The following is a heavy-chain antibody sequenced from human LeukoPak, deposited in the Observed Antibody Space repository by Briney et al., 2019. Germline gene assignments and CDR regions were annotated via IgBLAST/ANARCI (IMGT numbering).Heavy chain of an antibody. J-gene: IGHJ4*02. V-gene: IGHV3-30*02. CDR1: GFTFSSYG. Sequence: PGGSLRLSCAASGFTFSSYGMHWVRQAPDKGLEWVAFIRFDGSNKQYAESVKGRFTISRANSNNTLYLQMNRLRAEDTAVYYCTKGDESDYWGQGTLVTVSA. CDR2: IRFDGSNK. CDR3: TKGDESDY.